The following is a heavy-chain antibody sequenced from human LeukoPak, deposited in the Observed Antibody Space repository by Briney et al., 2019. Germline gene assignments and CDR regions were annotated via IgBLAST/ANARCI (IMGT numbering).Heavy chain of an antibody. V-gene: IGHV4-34*01. D-gene: IGHD3-22*01. CDR2: INHTGST. CDR3: ARGPYSYDSSGAFDI. CDR1: GGSFSDYY. Sequence: SETLSLTCGVYGGSFSDYYWSWIRQPPGKGLEWVGEINHTGSTNYNPSLKRRLTISLDTSKNQFSLKLSSVTAADTAVYFCARGPYSYDSSGAFDIWGQGTMVTVSS. J-gene: IGHJ3*02.